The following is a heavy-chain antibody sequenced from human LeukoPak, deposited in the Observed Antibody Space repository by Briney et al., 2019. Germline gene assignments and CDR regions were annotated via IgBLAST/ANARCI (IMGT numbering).Heavy chain of an antibody. CDR2: ISSSSSYI. V-gene: IGHV3-21*01. Sequence: GGSLRLSCAASGFTFSSYSMNWVRQAPGKGLEWVSSISSSSSYIYYADSVKGRFTISRDNAKNSLYLQMNSLRAEDTAVYYCANNGNYDFWSGYYTGMMDYWGQGTLVTVSS. D-gene: IGHD3-3*01. CDR1: GFTFSSYS. J-gene: IGHJ4*02. CDR3: ANNGNYDFWSGYYTGMMDY.